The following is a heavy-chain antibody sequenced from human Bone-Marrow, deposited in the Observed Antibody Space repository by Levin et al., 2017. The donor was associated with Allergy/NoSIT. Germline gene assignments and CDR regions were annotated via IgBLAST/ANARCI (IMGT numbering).Heavy chain of an antibody. CDR1: GFTFSSYG. V-gene: IGHV3-30*18. J-gene: IGHJ6*03. CDR3: AKDRGRVSQVPYVHLKLRFLEWLFFGGAPGSFFGKNYYYYMVI. CDR2: ISYDGSNK. D-gene: IGHD3-3*01. Sequence: GESLKISCAASGFTFSSYGMHWVRQAPGKGLEWVAVISYDGSNKYYADSVKGRFTISRDNSKNTLYLQMNSLRAEDTAVYYCAKDRGRVSQVPYVHLKLRFLEWLFFGGAPGSFFGKNYYYYMVIWGKGTTVTVAS.